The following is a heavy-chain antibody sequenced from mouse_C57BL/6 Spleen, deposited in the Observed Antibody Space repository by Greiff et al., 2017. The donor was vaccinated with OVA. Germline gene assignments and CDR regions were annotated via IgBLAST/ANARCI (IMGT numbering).Heavy chain of an antibody. CDR1: GYAFSSSW. D-gene: IGHD2-1*01. Sequence: VQLQQSGPELVKPGASVKISCKASGYAFSSSWMNWVKQRPGKGLEWIGRIYPGDGDTNYNGKFKGKATLTADKSSSTAYMQLSSLTSEDSAVYFCAREGNHDYFDYWGQGTTLTVSS. CDR3: AREGNHDYFDY. CDR2: IYPGDGDT. J-gene: IGHJ2*01. V-gene: IGHV1-82*01.